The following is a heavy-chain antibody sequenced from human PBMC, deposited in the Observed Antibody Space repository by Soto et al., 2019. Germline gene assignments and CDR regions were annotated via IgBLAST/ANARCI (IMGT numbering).Heavy chain of an antibody. CDR1: GYAFGSYG. CDR2: IWYDGSNK. CDR3: ARESTGSYISWFDP. V-gene: IGHV3-33*01. D-gene: IGHD3-10*01. Sequence: QVQLVESGGGGVQPGRSLRLSCAASGYAFGSYGMHWVRQAPGKGLEWVAVIWYDGSNKYYADSVKGRFTISRDNSKNTLYLQMNSLRAEDTAVYYCARESTGSYISWFDPWGQGTLVTVSS. J-gene: IGHJ5*02.